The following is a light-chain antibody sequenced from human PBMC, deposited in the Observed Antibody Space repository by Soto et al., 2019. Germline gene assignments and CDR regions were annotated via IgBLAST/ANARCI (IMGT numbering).Light chain of an antibody. J-gene: IGKJ2*01. CDR3: QQSCSSYT. Sequence: DIQMTQSPSSLSASVGDRVTIPCRASQSISTYLNWYQQKPGKAPKLLIYAASSLQTGVPSRFSGSGSGTDFTLTISSLQPEDFATYYCQQSCSSYTFGQGTKLEIK. CDR2: AAS. CDR1: QSISTY. V-gene: IGKV1-39*01.